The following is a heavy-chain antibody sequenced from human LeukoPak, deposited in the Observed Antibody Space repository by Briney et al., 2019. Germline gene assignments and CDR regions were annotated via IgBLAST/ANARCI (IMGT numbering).Heavy chain of an antibody. J-gene: IGHJ4*02. CDR2: IYHSGST. V-gene: IGHV4-38-2*02. CDR1: GYSISSGYY. D-gene: IGHD1-26*01. Sequence: SETLSLTCTVSGYSISSGYYWGWIRQPPGKGLEWIGSIYHSGSTYYNPSLKSRVTISVDTSKNQFSLKLSSVTAADTAVYYCARAGGCYGPFDYGDRGTGATVSS. CDR3: ARAGGCYGPFDY.